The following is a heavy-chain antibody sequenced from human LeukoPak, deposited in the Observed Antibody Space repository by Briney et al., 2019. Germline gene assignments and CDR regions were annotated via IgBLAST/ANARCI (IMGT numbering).Heavy chain of an antibody. CDR3: ARGEGGSYGAFDI. Sequence: SVKVSCKASGGTFSSYAISWVRQAPGQGLEWMGRIIPILGIANYAQKFQGRVTITADKSTSTAYMELSSLRSEDTAVYCCARGEGGSYGAFDIWGQGTMVTVSS. D-gene: IGHD1-26*01. CDR2: IIPILGIA. V-gene: IGHV1-69*04. CDR1: GGTFSSYA. J-gene: IGHJ3*02.